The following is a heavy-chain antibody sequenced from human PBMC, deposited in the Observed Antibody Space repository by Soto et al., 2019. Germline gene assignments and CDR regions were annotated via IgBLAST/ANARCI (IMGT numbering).Heavy chain of an antibody. Sequence: EVQLLESGGGLVQPGGSLRLSCAASGFTFSTYVMSWVRQAPGKGLEWVSAISGSGASTYYADSVKGRFTISRDNSKDTLYLQMNSLRAEDTAVYYCAKDGAATPLNLRYNKHDYWGQGTLVTVSS. CDR1: GFTFSTYV. CDR2: ISGSGAST. D-gene: IGHD2-15*01. CDR3: AKDGAATPLNLRYNKHDY. J-gene: IGHJ4*02. V-gene: IGHV3-23*01.